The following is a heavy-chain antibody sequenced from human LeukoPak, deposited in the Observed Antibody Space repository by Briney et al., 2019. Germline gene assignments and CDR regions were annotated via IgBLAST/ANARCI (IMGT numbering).Heavy chain of an antibody. Sequence: GASVKVSCKASGYTFTSYYMHWVRQAPGQGLEWMGIINPSGGSTSYAQKFQGRVTMTRDMSTSTVYMELSSLRSEDTAVYYCARVYYYDSSGINAFDIWGQGTMVTASS. J-gene: IGHJ3*02. V-gene: IGHV1-46*01. D-gene: IGHD3-22*01. CDR1: GYTFTSYY. CDR3: ARVYYYDSSGINAFDI. CDR2: INPSGGST.